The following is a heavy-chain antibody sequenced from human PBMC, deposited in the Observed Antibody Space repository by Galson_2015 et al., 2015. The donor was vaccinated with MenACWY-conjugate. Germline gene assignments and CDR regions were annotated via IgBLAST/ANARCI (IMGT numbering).Heavy chain of an antibody. Sequence: SLRLSCAASGFTFGDYAMSWFRQAPGKGLEWVGFIRSKAYGGTTEYAASVKGRFTISRDDSKSIAYLQMNSLKTEDTAVYYCTDMAYRPQSNSSPALDYWGQGTLVTVSS. CDR2: IRSKAYGGTT. V-gene: IGHV3-49*03. D-gene: IGHD2/OR15-2a*01. CDR1: GFTFGDYA. CDR3: TDMAYRPQSNSSPALDY. J-gene: IGHJ4*02.